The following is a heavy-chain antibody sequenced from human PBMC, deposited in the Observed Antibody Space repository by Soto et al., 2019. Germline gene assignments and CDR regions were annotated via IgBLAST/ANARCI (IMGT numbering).Heavy chain of an antibody. J-gene: IGHJ4*02. CDR3: AKEKAEIFVPLFEY. CDR1: GFTFSSYG. CDR2: ISGSGGA. Sequence: EVELLDSGGGLVQPGGSLRLSCAASGFTFSSYGMSWVRQAPGKSLEWVSGISGSGGAYYADSVKGRFTISRANSKNTLFLQMNSLRAEDTAVYYCAKEKAEIFVPLFEYWGQGTLVTVSS. D-gene: IGHD3-3*01. V-gene: IGHV3-23*01.